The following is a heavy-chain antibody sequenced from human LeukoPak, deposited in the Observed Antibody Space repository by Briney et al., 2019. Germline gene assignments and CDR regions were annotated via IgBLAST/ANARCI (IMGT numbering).Heavy chain of an antibody. CDR1: GGSIGSSSYY. Sequence: SETLSLTCTVSGGSIGSSSYYWGWIRQSPGKGLEWIGSIYYSGSTYYNPSLKSRVTISVDTSKNQFSLKLSSVTAADTAVYYCARLVAYSGYGPPGYWGQGTLVTVSS. J-gene: IGHJ4*02. D-gene: IGHD5-12*01. CDR3: ARLVAYSGYGPPGY. V-gene: IGHV4-39*01. CDR2: IYYSGST.